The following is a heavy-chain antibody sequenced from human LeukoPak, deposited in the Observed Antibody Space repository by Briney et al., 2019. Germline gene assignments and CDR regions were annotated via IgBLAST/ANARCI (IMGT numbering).Heavy chain of an antibody. CDR2: INHSGST. V-gene: IGHV4-34*01. Sequence: PSETLSLTCAVYGGSFSGYYWSWIRQPPGKGLEWIGEINHSGSTNYNPSLKSRVTISVDTSKNQFSLKLSSVTAADTAVYYCAIENYYDSSGQKFWGQGTLVTVSS. J-gene: IGHJ4*02. CDR3: AIENYYDSSGQKF. D-gene: IGHD3-22*01. CDR1: GGSFSGYY.